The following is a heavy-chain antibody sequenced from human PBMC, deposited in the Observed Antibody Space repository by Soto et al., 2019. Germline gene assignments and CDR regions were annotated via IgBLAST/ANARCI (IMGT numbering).Heavy chain of an antibody. Sequence: AGGSLRLSCAASGFTFSSYGMHWVRQAPGKGLEWVAVIWHDGGNKFYAESVKGRFTISRDNSKNTLYLQMTSLSAEDTAMYYCARDGDVNTGFGKDYWGQGTLVT. J-gene: IGHJ4*02. D-gene: IGHD3-16*01. CDR2: IWHDGGNK. V-gene: IGHV3-33*01. CDR3: ARDGDVNTGFGKDY. CDR1: GFTFSSYG.